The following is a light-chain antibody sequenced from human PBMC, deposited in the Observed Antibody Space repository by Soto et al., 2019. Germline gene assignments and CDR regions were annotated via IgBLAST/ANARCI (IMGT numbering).Light chain of an antibody. CDR1: QSISSN. CDR3: QQYNNWPRAT. CDR2: RTS. V-gene: IGKV3-15*01. Sequence: VMTQSPATLSVSPGERATPSCRASQSISSNLAWYQQKPGQAPRLIMFRTSSRATGFPARFSGSGSGTEFNLTISSLQSEDFGFYYCQQYNNWPRATFGGGTKVDIK. J-gene: IGKJ4*01.